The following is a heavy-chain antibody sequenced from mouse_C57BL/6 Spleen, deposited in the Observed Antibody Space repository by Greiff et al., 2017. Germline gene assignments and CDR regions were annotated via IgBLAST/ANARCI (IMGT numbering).Heavy chain of an antibody. V-gene: IGHV1-81*01. D-gene: IGHD1-1*01. Sequence: QVQLQQSGAELARPGASVKLSCKASGYTFTSYGISWVKQRTGQGLEWIGEIYPRSGNTYYNEKFKGKATLTADKSSSPAYMELRSLTSEDSAVYFCARWGTTVVAKGAFDYWGQGTTLTVSS. J-gene: IGHJ2*01. CDR3: ARWGTTVVAKGAFDY. CDR1: GYTFTSYG. CDR2: IYPRSGNT.